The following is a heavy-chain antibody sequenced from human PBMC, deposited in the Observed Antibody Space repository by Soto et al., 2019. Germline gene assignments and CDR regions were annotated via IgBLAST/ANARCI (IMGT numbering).Heavy chain of an antibody. Sequence: HVQLVQSGAEVKKPGSSVKVSCKASGGTFNRYAISWVRQAPGQGLEWMGGIIPIYGIGNDAQRFQGRVTITADESTSTAYMELSSLRSEDTGVYYCARSAITLFGVVSIPPHYYSEMDVWGQGTTVTVS. CDR3: ARSAITLFGVVSIPPHYYSEMDV. J-gene: IGHJ6*02. CDR2: IIPIYGIG. D-gene: IGHD3-3*01. V-gene: IGHV1-69*01. CDR1: GGTFNRYA.